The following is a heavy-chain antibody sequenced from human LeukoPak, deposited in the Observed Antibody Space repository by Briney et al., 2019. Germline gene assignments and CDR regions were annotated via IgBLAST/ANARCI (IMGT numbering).Heavy chain of an antibody. CDR1: GYTFTSYY. CDR2: INPSGGST. CDR3: ARASLDYDFWSGSAGVNWFDP. D-gene: IGHD3-3*01. J-gene: IGHJ5*02. Sequence: GASVKVSCKASGYTFTSYYMHWVRQAPGQGLEWMGIINPSGGSTSYARKFQGRVTMTRDTSTSTVYMELSSLRSEDTAVYYCARASLDYDFWSGSAGVNWFDPWGQGTLVTVSS. V-gene: IGHV1-46*01.